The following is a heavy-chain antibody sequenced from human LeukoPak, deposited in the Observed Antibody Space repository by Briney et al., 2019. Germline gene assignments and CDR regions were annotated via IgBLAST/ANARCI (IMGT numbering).Heavy chain of an antibody. CDR2: ISGSGGST. CDR3: AKDDLGYCSSTSCYAGYFDY. Sequence: GGSLRLSCAASGFTLNTHGMHWVRQAPGKGLEWVSAISGSGGSTYYADSVKGRFTISRDNSKNTLYLQINSLRAEDTAVYYCAKDDLGYCSSTSCYAGYFDYWGQGTLVTVSS. V-gene: IGHV3-23*01. D-gene: IGHD2-2*01. J-gene: IGHJ4*02. CDR1: GFTLNTHG.